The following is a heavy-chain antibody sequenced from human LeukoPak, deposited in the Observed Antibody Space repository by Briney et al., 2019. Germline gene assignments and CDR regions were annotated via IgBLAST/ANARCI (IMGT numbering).Heavy chain of an antibody. Sequence: GGSLRLSCAASGFTFSSYAMSWVRQAPGKGLEWVSSISGSGGSTYYADSVKGRFTISRDNSKNTLYLQMNSLRAEDTAVYYCAKEPPHIYGGNSGFDYWGQGTLVTVSS. CDR2: ISGSGGST. J-gene: IGHJ4*02. CDR3: AKEPPHIYGGNSGFDY. CDR1: GFTFSSYA. V-gene: IGHV3-23*01. D-gene: IGHD4-23*01.